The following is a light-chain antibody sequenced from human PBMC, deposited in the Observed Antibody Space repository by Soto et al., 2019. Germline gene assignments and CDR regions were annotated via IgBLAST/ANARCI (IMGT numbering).Light chain of an antibody. CDR1: QSIGTW. J-gene: IGKJ2*01. V-gene: IGKV1-5*01. CDR3: QQYDTYSMYT. CDR2: DAS. Sequence: DIQMTQSPSTLSASLGDRVTITCRASQSIGTWLAWYQQKPGKAPKLLIYDASTLESGVPSRFSGSGSGTEFTLIISSLRPDDFATYYCQQYDTYSMYTFGQGTKVDIK.